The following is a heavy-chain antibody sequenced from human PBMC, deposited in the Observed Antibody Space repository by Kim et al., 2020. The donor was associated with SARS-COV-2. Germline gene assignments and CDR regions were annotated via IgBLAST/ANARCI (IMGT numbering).Heavy chain of an antibody. D-gene: IGHD4-4*01. CDR2: IYYSGNT. V-gene: IGHV4-39*02. Sequence: SETLSLTCSVSGGPITSSSYYWGWVRQSPGKGLEWIGSIYYSGNTYYNPSLESRVTVSMDTPKNQYSLILHSLTAADSATYYCARDTPSTTLVGMDVWGQGIMVTVSS. J-gene: IGHJ6*01. CDR1: GGPITSSSYY. CDR3: ARDTPSTTLVGMDV.